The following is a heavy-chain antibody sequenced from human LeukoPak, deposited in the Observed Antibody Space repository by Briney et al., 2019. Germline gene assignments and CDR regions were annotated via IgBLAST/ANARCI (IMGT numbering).Heavy chain of an antibody. Sequence: GGSLRLSCAASGFTFSSYGMHWVRQAPGKGLEWVAVISYDGSNKYYADSVKGRFTISRDNSKNTLYLQMNSLRAEDTAAYYCATRSTAWGYYYYGMDVWGQGTTVTVSS. CDR3: ATRSTAWGYYYYGMDV. CDR1: GFTFSSYG. CDR2: ISYDGSNK. D-gene: IGHD3-16*01. J-gene: IGHJ6*02. V-gene: IGHV3-30*03.